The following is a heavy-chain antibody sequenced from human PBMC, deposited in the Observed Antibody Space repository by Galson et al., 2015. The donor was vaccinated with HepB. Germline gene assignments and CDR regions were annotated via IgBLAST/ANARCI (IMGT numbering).Heavy chain of an antibody. D-gene: IGHD3-3*01. CDR1: GYTFTSYD. J-gene: IGHJ4*02. CDR2: MNPNSGNT. CDR3: ARYKSPVEWLNDY. Sequence: SVKVSCKASGYTFTSYDINWVRQATGQGLEWMGWMNPNSGNTGYTQKFQGRVTMTRNTSISTAYMELSSLRSEDTAVYYCARYKSPVEWLNDYWGQGTLVTVSS. V-gene: IGHV1-8*01.